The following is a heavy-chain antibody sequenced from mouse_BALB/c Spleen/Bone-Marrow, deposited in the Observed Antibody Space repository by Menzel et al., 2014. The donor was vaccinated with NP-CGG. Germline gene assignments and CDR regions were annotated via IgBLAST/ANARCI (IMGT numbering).Heavy chain of an antibody. Sequence: VQLQQSGPELVKPGASVKMSCKASGYTFTSYVMHWVKQKPGQGLEWIGYINPYNDGTKYNEKFKGKATLTPDKSSSTAYMELCSLTSEDSAVYYCARGLRLRAHYFDYWGQGTTLTVSS. CDR2: INPYNDGT. CDR3: ARGLRLRAHYFDY. V-gene: IGHV1-14*01. CDR1: GYTFTSYV. J-gene: IGHJ2*01. D-gene: IGHD1-2*01.